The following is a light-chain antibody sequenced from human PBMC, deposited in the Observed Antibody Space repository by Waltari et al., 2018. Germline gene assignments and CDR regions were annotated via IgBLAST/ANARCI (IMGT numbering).Light chain of an antibody. J-gene: IGKJ1*01. Sequence: EIVLTPSPGTLSFSPGERATLSCRASQAISNSYLAWYQQKPGQAPRLLIYNASLRGTGIPDKFSGSGSGTDFTLTISRLEPEDFAVYYCQQYGSPPRTFGQGTKVEIK. CDR2: NAS. CDR1: QAISNSY. CDR3: QQYGSPPRT. V-gene: IGKV3-20*01.